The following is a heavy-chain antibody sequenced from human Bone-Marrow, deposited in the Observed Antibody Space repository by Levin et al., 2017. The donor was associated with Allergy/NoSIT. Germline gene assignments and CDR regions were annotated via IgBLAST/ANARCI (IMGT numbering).Heavy chain of an antibody. D-gene: IGHD3-22*01. CDR3: AREDSSACVTDALDV. J-gene: IGHJ3*01. CDR2: IGGSGSYT. CDR1: GFMFSSYA. V-gene: IGHV3-23*01. Sequence: GGSLRLSCAASGFMFSSYAMSWVRQAPGKGLEWVSNIGGSGSYTHHADSVKGRLTISRENSKDTLYLQMKSLRAEDTAVYFCAREDSSACVTDALDVWGQGTMVTVSS.